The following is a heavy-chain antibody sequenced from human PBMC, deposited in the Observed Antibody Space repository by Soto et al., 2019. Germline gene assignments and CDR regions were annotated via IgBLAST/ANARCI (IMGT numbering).Heavy chain of an antibody. Sequence: PGGSLRLSCAASGFTFSSYAMSWVRQAPGKGLEWVSAISGSGGSTYYADSVKGRFTISRDNSKNTLYLQMNSLRAEDTAVYYCAKKPGYYYDSSGYLVYWGQGTLVTVSS. V-gene: IGHV3-23*01. CDR2: ISGSGGST. CDR3: AKKPGYYYDSSGYLVY. D-gene: IGHD3-22*01. J-gene: IGHJ4*02. CDR1: GFTFSSYA.